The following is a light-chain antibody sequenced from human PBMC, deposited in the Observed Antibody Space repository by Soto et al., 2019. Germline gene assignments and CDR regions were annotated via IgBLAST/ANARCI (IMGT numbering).Light chain of an antibody. CDR2: KAS. J-gene: IGKJ1*01. CDR1: QSIGSW. CDR3: QQYNSYPWT. V-gene: IGKV1-5*03. Sequence: DIQMPQSPSTLSASVGARVTITCRASQSIGSWLAWYQQKPGKAPKLLIYKASSLESGVPSRFSGSGSGTEFTLTISSLQPDDFATYYCQQYNSYPWTFGQGTKVDIK.